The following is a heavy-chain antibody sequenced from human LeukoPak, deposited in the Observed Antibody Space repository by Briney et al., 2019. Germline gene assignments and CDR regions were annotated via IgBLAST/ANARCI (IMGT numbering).Heavy chain of an antibody. CDR2: INAGNGNT. V-gene: IGHV1-3*01. CDR1: GYTFTSYA. J-gene: IGHJ5*02. CDR3: ARVDSSGWYWFDP. D-gene: IGHD6-19*01. Sequence: ASVKVSCEASGYTFTSYAMHWVRQAPGQRLEWMGWINAGNGNTKYSQKFQGRVTITRDTSASTAYMELSSLRSEDTAVYYCARVDSSGWYWFDPWGQGTLVTVSS.